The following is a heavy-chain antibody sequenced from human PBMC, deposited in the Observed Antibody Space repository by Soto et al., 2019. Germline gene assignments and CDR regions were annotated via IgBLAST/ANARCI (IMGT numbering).Heavy chain of an antibody. CDR2: ISTYNGDT. J-gene: IGHJ4*02. D-gene: IGHD3-22*01. Sequence: ASVKVSCKASGYTFITYGMSWVRQAPGQGLDWMGWISTYNGDTKYADRLQGRVTMTTDTTTGTAYMELRSLRSDDTAVYYCARGAKDYYDKSGDHSLDYWGQGNLVTVSS. CDR3: ARGAKDYYDKSGDHSLDY. V-gene: IGHV1-18*01. CDR1: GYTFITYG.